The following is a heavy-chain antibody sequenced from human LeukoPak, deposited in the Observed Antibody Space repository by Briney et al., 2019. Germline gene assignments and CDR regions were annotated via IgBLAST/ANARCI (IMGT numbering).Heavy chain of an antibody. Sequence: GESLKISCKGSGYSFTSYWIGWVRQMPGKGLERMGIIYPGDSDTRYSPSFQGQVTISADKSISTAYLQWSSLKASDTAMYYCARPEAAAADAFDIWGQGTMVTVSS. J-gene: IGHJ3*02. V-gene: IGHV5-51*01. CDR3: ARPEAAAADAFDI. CDR1: GYSFTSYW. D-gene: IGHD6-13*01. CDR2: IYPGDSDT.